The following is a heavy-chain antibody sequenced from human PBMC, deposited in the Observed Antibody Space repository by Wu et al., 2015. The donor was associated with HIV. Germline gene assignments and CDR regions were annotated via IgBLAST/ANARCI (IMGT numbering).Heavy chain of an antibody. Sequence: QVQLVQSGAEVKKPGASVKVSCKASGYRFTSHGISWVRQAPGQGLEWMGVINPSGGSTSYTQKFQGRVTMTRDTSTSTVYMELSSLRSEDTAVYYCARGDYDILTGYGYWGQGTLVTVSS. CDR1: GYRFTSHG. J-gene: IGHJ4*02. D-gene: IGHD3-9*01. V-gene: IGHV1-46*03. CDR2: INPSGGST. CDR3: ARGDYDILTGYGY.